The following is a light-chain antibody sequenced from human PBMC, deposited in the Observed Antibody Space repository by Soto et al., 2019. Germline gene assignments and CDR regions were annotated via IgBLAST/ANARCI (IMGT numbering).Light chain of an antibody. J-gene: IGKJ3*01. Sequence: PGERATLSCRASQSVTSNYLAWYQQKPGQAPRLIIYGASSRGTGIPDRFSGSGSGTDFTLTISRLEPEDFAVYCCQQYGVSPVFGPGTKVDIK. CDR2: GAS. CDR1: QSVTSNY. CDR3: QQYGVSPV. V-gene: IGKV3-20*01.